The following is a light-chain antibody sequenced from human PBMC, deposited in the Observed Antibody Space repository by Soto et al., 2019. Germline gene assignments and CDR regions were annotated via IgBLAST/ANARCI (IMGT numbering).Light chain of an antibody. Sequence: QSALTQPRSVSGSPGQSVTISCTGTSSDVGGYNYVSWYQQHPGKAPKLMIYDVSKRPSGVPDRFSGSKSGNTASLTISGLQAEDEADYYCCSYAGSYTFGGVFGGGTPLTVL. V-gene: IGLV2-11*01. CDR3: CSYAGSYTFGGV. CDR1: SSDVGGYNY. J-gene: IGLJ3*02. CDR2: DVS.